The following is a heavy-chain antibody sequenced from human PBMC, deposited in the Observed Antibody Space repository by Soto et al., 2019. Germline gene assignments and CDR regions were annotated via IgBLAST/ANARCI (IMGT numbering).Heavy chain of an antibody. CDR2: IYYSGST. D-gene: IGHD3-22*01. Sequence: TLSLTCTVSGGSISSGGYYWSWIRQHPGKGLEWIGYIYYSGSTYYNPSLKSRVTISVDTSKNQFSLKLSSVTAADTAVYYCARVSYDSSGSFDYWGQGTLVTVSS. CDR3: ARVSYDSSGSFDY. CDR1: GGSISSGGYY. V-gene: IGHV4-31*03. J-gene: IGHJ4*02.